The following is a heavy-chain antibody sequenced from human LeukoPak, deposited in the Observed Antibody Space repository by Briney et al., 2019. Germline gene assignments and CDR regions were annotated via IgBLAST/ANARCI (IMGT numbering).Heavy chain of an antibody. Sequence: SETLSLTCAVYGVSFSGYYWSWLRQPPGKGLEWIGEINHSGSTNYNPSLKSRVTISVDTSKNQFSLKLSSVTAADTAVYYCARGRFRGYCSSTSCYTSDYWGQGTLVTVSS. CDR2: INHSGST. CDR1: GVSFSGYY. J-gene: IGHJ4*02. V-gene: IGHV4-34*01. D-gene: IGHD2-2*02. CDR3: ARGRFRGYCSSTSCYTSDY.